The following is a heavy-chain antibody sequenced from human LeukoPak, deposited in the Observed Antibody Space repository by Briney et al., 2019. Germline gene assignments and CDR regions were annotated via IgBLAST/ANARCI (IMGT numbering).Heavy chain of an antibody. CDR2: IYTSGST. V-gene: IGHV4-4*09. CDR1: GGSINSYS. Sequence: SETLSLTCTVSGGSINSYSWTWIRQPPGKGLEWIGYIYTSGSTNYNPSLKSRVTISVDTSKNQFSLKLSSVTAADTAVYYCARLPLGYCSSTSCPTDYWGQGTLVTVSS. CDR3: ARLPLGYCSSTSCPTDY. D-gene: IGHD2-2*01. J-gene: IGHJ4*02.